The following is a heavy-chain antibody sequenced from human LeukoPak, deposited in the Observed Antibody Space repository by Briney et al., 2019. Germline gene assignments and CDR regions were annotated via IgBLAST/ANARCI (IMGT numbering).Heavy chain of an antibody. CDR3: ASQGGIMITFGGVIAPFDY. CDR2: IIPILGIA. J-gene: IGHJ4*02. CDR1: GGTFSSYA. V-gene: IGHV1-69*04. Sequence: ASVKVSCKASGGTFSSYAISWVRQAPGQGLEWMGRIIPILGIANYAQKFQGRVTITADKSTSTAYMELSSLRSEDTAVYYCASQGGIMITFGGVIAPFDYWGQGTLVTVSS. D-gene: IGHD3-16*02.